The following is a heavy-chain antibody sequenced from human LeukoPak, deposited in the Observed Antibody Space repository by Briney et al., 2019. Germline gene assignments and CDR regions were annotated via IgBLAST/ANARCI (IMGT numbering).Heavy chain of an antibody. CDR3: ARVGDMEAFDI. CDR2: MWYDGRNK. D-gene: IGHD3-16*01. CDR1: GFTLSSFG. J-gene: IGHJ3*02. V-gene: IGHV3-33*01. Sequence: PGGSLRLSCAASGFTLSSFGMVWVRQAPGKGLEWVTLMWYDGRNKYYADSVKGRFTISRDNSKNTVYLQMSSLRGEDTAVYYCARVGDMEAFDIWGQGTRVTVSS.